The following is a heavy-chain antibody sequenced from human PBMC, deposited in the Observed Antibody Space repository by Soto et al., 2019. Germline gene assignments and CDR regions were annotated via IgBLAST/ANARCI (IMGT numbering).Heavy chain of an antibody. V-gene: IGHV4-34*01. J-gene: IGHJ4*02. CDR1: GGSFSGYY. Sequence: SETLSLTCAVYGGSFSGYYWSWIRQPPGKGLEWIGEINHSGSTNYNPSLKSRVTISVDTSKNQFSLELSSVTAADTAVYYCARSGFWSGYPQFDYWGQGTLVTVSS. CDR2: INHSGST. D-gene: IGHD3-3*01. CDR3: ARSGFWSGYPQFDY.